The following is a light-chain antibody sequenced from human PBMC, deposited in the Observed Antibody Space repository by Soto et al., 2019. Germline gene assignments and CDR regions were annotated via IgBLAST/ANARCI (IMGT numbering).Light chain of an antibody. CDR1: QRVSSTY. Sequence: EVVLTQSPDTLSLFPGERATLSCRASQRVSSTYFAWYRQKPGQPPSLLIYRASNRATGVPDGFSGSGSGTDFALTISRLEPEDFAVYYCQQYGSSPPGFTFGPGTTVEIK. J-gene: IGKJ3*01. CDR2: RAS. V-gene: IGKV3-20*01. CDR3: QQYGSSPPGFT.